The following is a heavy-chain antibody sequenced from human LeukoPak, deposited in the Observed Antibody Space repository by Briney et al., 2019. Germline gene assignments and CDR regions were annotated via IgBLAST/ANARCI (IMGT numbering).Heavy chain of an antibody. Sequence: GSLRLSCAASGFTFSSYAMSWVRRAPGKGLEWVSGISGSGGTTYYADSVRGRFTISRDSSRNTLYLQMNSLRAEDTAVYYCAKAAGSSGWYHLDYWGQGTLVTVSS. J-gene: IGHJ4*02. CDR1: GFTFSSYA. CDR3: AKAAGSSGWYHLDY. V-gene: IGHV3-23*01. CDR2: ISGSGGTT. D-gene: IGHD6-19*01.